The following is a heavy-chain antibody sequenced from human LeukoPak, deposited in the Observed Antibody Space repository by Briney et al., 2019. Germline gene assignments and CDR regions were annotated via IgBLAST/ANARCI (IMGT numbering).Heavy chain of an antibody. CDR1: GGSFSGYY. V-gene: IGHV4-34*01. CDR3: ASDYSTNY. J-gene: IGHJ4*02. D-gene: IGHD4-11*01. Sequence: SETLSLTCAVYGGSFSGYYWSWIRQPPGKGLEWIGEINHCGSTNYNPSLKSRVTISVDTSKNQFSLKLSSVTAADTAVYYCASDYSTNYWGQGTLVTVSS. CDR2: INHCGST.